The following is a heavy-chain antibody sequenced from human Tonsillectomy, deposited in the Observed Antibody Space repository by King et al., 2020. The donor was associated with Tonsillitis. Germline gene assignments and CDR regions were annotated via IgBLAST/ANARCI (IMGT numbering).Heavy chain of an antibody. CDR3: AKGDYYDGSGDYYSPGSLDH. D-gene: IGHD3-22*01. J-gene: IGHJ4*02. CDR1: GFTFGGYA. Sequence: VQLVESGGGLVQPGGSRRLSCAAAGFTFGGYAMSWVRQTPGKGLEWVSTISAAGISTYFADSVKGRLTISRDNSNNTPYVQMKGLGAEDTAVYYCAKGDYYDGSGDYYSPGSLDHWGQGTLVTVSS. V-gene: IGHV3-23*04. CDR2: ISAAGIST.